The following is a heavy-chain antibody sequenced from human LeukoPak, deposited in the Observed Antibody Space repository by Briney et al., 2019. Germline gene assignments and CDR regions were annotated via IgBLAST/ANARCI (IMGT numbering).Heavy chain of an antibody. Sequence: ASVKVSCKASGYTYTSYDINSVRQATGQGLEWMGWMNPNSGNTGYAQKFQGRVTMTRNTSISTAYMELSSLRSEDTAVYYCARAGVGATDDWYFDLWGRGTLVTVSS. J-gene: IGHJ2*01. CDR2: MNPNSGNT. V-gene: IGHV1-8*01. CDR3: ARAGVGATDDWYFDL. D-gene: IGHD1-26*01. CDR1: GYTYTSYD.